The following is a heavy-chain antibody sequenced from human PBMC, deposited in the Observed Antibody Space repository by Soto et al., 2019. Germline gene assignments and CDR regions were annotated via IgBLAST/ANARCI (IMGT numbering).Heavy chain of an antibody. Sequence: SVTMSLTCAFSGGSIGNYYWTWGRQPPGKGLEWIGYVYYSGSTNYNPSLESRVTISIDASKNQFSLKMKSVTAADTAVYYCVRDYLLTGFDPWGQGALVSVSS. CDR3: VRDYLLTGFDP. CDR2: VYYSGST. D-gene: IGHD3-9*01. J-gene: IGHJ5*02. CDR1: GGSIGNYY. V-gene: IGHV4-59*01.